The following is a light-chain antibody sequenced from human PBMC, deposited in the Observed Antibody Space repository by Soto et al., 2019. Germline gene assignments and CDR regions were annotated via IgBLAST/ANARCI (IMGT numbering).Light chain of an antibody. CDR3: SSYVASNNLV. CDR2: EVS. V-gene: IGLV2-8*01. Sequence: QSALTQPPSASGSPGQSVTISCTGTSSDVGGYNYVSWYQQHPGKAPKLMIYEVSKRPSGVPDRFSGSKSGNTASLTVSGLQAEDEAAYYCSSYVASNNLVFGGGTKLTVL. J-gene: IGLJ2*01. CDR1: SSDVGGYNY.